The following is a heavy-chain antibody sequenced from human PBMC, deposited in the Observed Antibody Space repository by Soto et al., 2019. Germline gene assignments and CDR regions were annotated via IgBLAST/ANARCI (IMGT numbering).Heavy chain of an antibody. CDR1: GFTFDDYA. V-gene: IGHV3-9*01. Sequence: ESGGGLVQPGRSLRLSCAASGFTFDDYAMHWVRQAPGKGLEWVSGISWNSGSIGYADSVKGRFTISRDNAKNSLYLQMNSLRAEDTALYYCAKDNCSGGSCLDYWGQGTLVTVSS. J-gene: IGHJ4*02. D-gene: IGHD2-15*01. CDR3: AKDNCSGGSCLDY. CDR2: ISWNSGSI.